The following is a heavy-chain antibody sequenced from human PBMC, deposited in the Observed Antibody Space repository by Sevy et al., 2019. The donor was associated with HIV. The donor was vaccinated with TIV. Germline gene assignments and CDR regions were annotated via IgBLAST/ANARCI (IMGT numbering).Heavy chain of an antibody. J-gene: IGHJ4*02. V-gene: IGHV3-73*01. Sequence: GGSLRLSCAASGFTFTGSTMYWVRQASGKGLEWVARIRSRAKTYATAYAASVKGRFTIFREDARNKAYLQMNSLKTEDTAVYYCSSQRTIAVAGDYFAYWGQGTLVTVSS. D-gene: IGHD6-19*01. CDR1: GFTFTGST. CDR3: SSQRTIAVAGDYFAY. CDR2: IRSRAKTYAT.